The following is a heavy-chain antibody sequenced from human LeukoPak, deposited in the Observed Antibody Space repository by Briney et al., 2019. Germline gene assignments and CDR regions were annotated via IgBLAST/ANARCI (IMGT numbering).Heavy chain of an antibody. CDR2: IYHSGNT. D-gene: IGHD3-3*01. J-gene: IGHJ4*02. Sequence: SETLSLTCTVSGGSISSYYWGWIRQPPGRGLEWIGSIYHSGNTYYNPSLKSRVTISVDTSKNQFSLNLSSVTAADTAIYYCASTQNYDLHFDYWGQGTLVTVSS. CDR1: GGSISSYY. V-gene: IGHV4-38-2*02. CDR3: ASTQNYDLHFDY.